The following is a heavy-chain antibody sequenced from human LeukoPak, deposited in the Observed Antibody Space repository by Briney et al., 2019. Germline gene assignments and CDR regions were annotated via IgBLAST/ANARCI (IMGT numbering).Heavy chain of an antibody. D-gene: IGHD3-22*01. Sequence: SETLSLTCVVYGGSFSGYYWSWIRQPPGKGLEWIGEINHSGSTNYNPSLKSRVTISVDTSKNQFSLKLSSVTAADTAVYYCARETLNYYDSSGYYAFDIWGQGTMVTVSS. CDR2: INHSGST. J-gene: IGHJ3*02. CDR1: GGSFSGYY. CDR3: ARETLNYYDSSGYYAFDI. V-gene: IGHV4-34*01.